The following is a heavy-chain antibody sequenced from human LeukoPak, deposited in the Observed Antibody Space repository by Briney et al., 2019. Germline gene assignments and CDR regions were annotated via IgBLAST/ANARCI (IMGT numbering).Heavy chain of an antibody. Sequence: GGSLRLSCAASEFTFSTYAMSWVRQAPGKGLEWVSAIASGGGKTYYAASVKGRFTISRDNSKNTLDLQMNSLRVEDTALYYCARDGYSFGPGDWYFDLWGRGTLVTVSS. D-gene: IGHD5-18*01. CDR2: IASGGGKT. J-gene: IGHJ2*01. CDR3: ARDGYSFGPGDWYFDL. CDR1: EFTFSTYA. V-gene: IGHV3-23*01.